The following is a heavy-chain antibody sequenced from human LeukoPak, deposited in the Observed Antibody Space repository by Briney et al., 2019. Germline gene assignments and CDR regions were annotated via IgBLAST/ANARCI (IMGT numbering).Heavy chain of an antibody. CDR1: GYTFTGYY. V-gene: IGHV1-2*02. CDR3: ARAAVLWFGEPY. Sequence: ASVKVSCKASGYTFTGYYMHWVRQAPGQGLEWMGWTNPNSGGTNYAQKFQGRVTMTRDTSISTAYMELSRLRSDDTAVYYCARAAVLWFGEPYWGQGTLVTVSS. J-gene: IGHJ4*02. D-gene: IGHD3-10*01. CDR2: TNPNSGGT.